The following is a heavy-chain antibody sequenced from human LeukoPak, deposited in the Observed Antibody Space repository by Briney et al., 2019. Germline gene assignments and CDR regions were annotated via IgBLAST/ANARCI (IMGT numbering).Heavy chain of an antibody. CDR3: ARDYYDSSGGIYYYGMDV. V-gene: IGHV1-69*13. J-gene: IGHJ6*02. D-gene: IGHD3-22*01. Sequence: ASVKVSCKASGGTFSSYAISWVRQAPGQGLEWMGGIIPIFGTANYAQKLQGRVTITADESTSTAYMELRSLRSEDTAVYYCARDYYDSSGGIYYYGMDVWGQGTTVTVSS. CDR1: GGTFSSYA. CDR2: IIPIFGTA.